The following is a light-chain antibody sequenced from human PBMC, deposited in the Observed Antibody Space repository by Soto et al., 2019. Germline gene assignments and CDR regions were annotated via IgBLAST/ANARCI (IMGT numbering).Light chain of an antibody. CDR2: GAS. CDR1: QSVSSSY. J-gene: IGKJ5*01. V-gene: IGKV3-20*01. Sequence: IVLTQSPGTLSLSPGETATLSCRASQSVSSSYLAWYQQKPGQAPRLLIYGASSRATGIPDRFSGSGSGTDFTLTISRLEPEDFAVYYCQQYGSSPTFGQGTRLENK. CDR3: QQYGSSPT.